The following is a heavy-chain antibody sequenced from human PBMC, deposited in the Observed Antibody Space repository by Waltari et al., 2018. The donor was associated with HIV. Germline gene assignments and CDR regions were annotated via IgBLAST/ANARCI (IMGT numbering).Heavy chain of an antibody. D-gene: IGHD3-9*01. Sequence: AESGGTLIQPGGCLRLSCVAEDFLVNTNYMTWVRQAPGKSLGWVAIIYPGGNTHYSDSVKGRFSLSRDNFRNTVFLQMNNLIFDDTALYFCAKGVRYLGPWGPGTRVTVSS. CDR1: DFLVNTNY. V-gene: IGHV3-53*05. CDR3: AKGVRYLGP. CDR2: IYPGGNT. J-gene: IGHJ5*02.